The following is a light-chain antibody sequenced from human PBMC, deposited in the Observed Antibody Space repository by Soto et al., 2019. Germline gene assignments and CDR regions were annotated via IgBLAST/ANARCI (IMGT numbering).Light chain of an antibody. CDR3: QQYNNWPQVT. V-gene: IGKV3D-15*01. Sequence: IVMTQFPATLSVSPGERATLSCWASQSVSSNLAWYQQKPGQAPRLLIYGASTRATGIPARFSGSGSGTEFTLTISSLQSEDFAVYYCQQYNNWPQVTFGGGTKVDI. CDR2: GAS. CDR1: QSVSSN. J-gene: IGKJ4*01.